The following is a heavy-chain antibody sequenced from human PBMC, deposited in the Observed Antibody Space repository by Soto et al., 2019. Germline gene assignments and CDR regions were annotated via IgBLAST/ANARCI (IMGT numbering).Heavy chain of an antibody. Sequence: GGSLRLSCAASGFTFSSYAMSWVRQAPGKGLEWVSAISGSGGSTYYADSVKGRFTISRDNSKNTLYLQMNSLRAEDTAVYYCAKSFTEPQLWFSGVYWGQGTLVTVSS. CDR3: AKSFTEPQLWFSGVY. CDR1: GFTFSSYA. D-gene: IGHD5-18*01. V-gene: IGHV3-23*01. CDR2: ISGSGGST. J-gene: IGHJ4*02.